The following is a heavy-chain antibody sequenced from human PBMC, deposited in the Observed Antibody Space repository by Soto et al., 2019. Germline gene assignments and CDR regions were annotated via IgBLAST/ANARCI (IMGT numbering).Heavy chain of an antibody. Sequence: PSATLSLTCTLSGGSVRAPDWWSWVRQSPDKGLEWIAEVHISGHSNYNPSLRSRVSVSIDSSKNQFYLNFNSVTAADTAIYYCARVRQGCSANNCYFDPWGQGTQVTVSS. D-gene: IGHD1-1*01. J-gene: IGHJ5*01. CDR1: GGSVRAPDW. V-gene: IGHV4-4*02. CDR2: VHISGHS. CDR3: ARVRQGCSANNCYFDP.